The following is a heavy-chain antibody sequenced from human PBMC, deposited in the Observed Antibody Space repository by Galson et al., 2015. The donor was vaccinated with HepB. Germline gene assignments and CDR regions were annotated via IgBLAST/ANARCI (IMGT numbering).Heavy chain of an antibody. CDR1: GFTFSSYA. V-gene: IGHV3-30-3*01. CDR2: ISYDGSNK. CDR3: ARDFWNDAVEVDY. J-gene: IGHJ4*02. D-gene: IGHD1-1*01. Sequence: SLRLSCAASGFTFSSYAMHWVRQAPGKGLEWVAVISYDGSNKYYADSVKGRFTISRDNSKNTLYLQMNSLRAEDTAVYYCARDFWNDAVEVDYWGQGTLVTVSS.